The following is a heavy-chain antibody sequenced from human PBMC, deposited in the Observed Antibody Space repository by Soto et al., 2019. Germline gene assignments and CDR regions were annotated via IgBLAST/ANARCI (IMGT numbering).Heavy chain of an antibody. V-gene: IGHV4-30-2*01. D-gene: IGHD2-2*03. CDR1: GGSIRSGGNS. CDR3: AREGNLGRWIQPLDS. Sequence: SETLSLTYSVSGGSIRSGGNSWSCIRQPPGKGLEWIGYIYHSGSTYYNPSLKSRATISVDRSKNHFSLKLISVTTADTAVYFCAREGNLGRWIQPLDSWGQGTLVTVSS. J-gene: IGHJ4*02. CDR2: IYHSGST.